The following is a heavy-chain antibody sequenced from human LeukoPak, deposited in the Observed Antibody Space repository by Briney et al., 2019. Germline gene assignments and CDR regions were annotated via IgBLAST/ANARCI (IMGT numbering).Heavy chain of an antibody. D-gene: IGHD6-19*01. V-gene: IGHV3-30*18. J-gene: IGHJ4*02. Sequence: GRSLRLSCAASGFTFSKFGLHWVRQAPGKGLEWVAAVSSDGTNKYYADSVKGRFTVSRDNSNNMLYLQMNSLRDEDTAVFFCAKDIGSGYSSAWVNYWGQGTLVTVSS. CDR2: VSSDGTNK. CDR3: AKDIGSGYSSAWVNY. CDR1: GFTFSKFG.